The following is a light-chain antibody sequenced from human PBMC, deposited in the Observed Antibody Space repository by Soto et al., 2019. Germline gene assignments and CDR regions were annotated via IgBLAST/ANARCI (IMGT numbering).Light chain of an antibody. Sequence: ETVMTQSPVTLSVSPGDTATLSCRASQSVSSYLAWYQQKPGQAPRLLIYDASNRATGIPARFSGSGSTTDFTLTISSLEPEDFAVYYCHQRGNGPPWTFGQGTKVDIK. CDR1: QSVSSY. CDR3: HQRGNGPPWT. V-gene: IGKV3-11*01. CDR2: DAS. J-gene: IGKJ1*01.